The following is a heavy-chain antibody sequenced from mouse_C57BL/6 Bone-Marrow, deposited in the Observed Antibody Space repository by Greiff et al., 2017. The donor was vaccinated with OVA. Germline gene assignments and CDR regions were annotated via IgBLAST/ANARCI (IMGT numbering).Heavy chain of an antibody. CDR3: ASTGPWFAY. Sequence: QVQLQQPGAELVRPGTSVKLSCKASGYTFTSYWMHWVKQRPGQGLEWIGMIDPSDSYTNYNQKFKGKATLTVDTSSSTAYMQLSSLTSEDSAVYYCASTGPWFAYGGQGNLVTVSA. CDR2: IDPSDSYT. J-gene: IGHJ3*01. CDR1: GYTFTSYW. V-gene: IGHV1-59*01. D-gene: IGHD4-1*02.